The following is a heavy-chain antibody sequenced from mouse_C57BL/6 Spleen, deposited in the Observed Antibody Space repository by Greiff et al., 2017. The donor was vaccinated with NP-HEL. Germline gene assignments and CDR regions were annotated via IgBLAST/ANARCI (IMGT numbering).Heavy chain of an antibody. J-gene: IGHJ2*01. CDR3: ARREDYSNFHFDY. V-gene: IGHV1-55*01. CDR1: GYTFTSYW. CDR2: IYPGSGST. D-gene: IGHD2-5*01. Sequence: QVQLQQPGAELVKPGASVKMSCKASGYTFTSYWITWVKQRPGQGLEWIGDIYPGSGSTTYNEKFKSKATLTVDTSSSKAYMQLSSLTSEDSAVYYCARREDYSNFHFDYWGQGTTLTVSS.